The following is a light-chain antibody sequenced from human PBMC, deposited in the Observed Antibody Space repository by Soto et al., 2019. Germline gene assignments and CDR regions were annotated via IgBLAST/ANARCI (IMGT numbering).Light chain of an antibody. Sequence: DIQMTQSPSSLSASVGERVTITCRASQSINRYLNWYQQKPGEAPKFLIYAASSLQSGVPSRFSGSGSGRDFTLTISSLQPEDFATYYCQQSYSTPHYTFGQGTKVEIK. V-gene: IGKV1-39*01. CDR3: QQSYSTPHYT. CDR1: QSINRY. J-gene: IGKJ2*01. CDR2: AAS.